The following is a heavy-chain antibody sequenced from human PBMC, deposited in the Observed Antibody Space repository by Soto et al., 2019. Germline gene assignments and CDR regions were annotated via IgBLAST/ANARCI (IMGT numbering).Heavy chain of an antibody. J-gene: IGHJ4*02. CDR2: INPSGGST. CDR1: GYTFPSSY. Sequence: ASVKVSCKASGYTFPSSYMHWVRQAPGQGLEWMGIINPSGGSTSYAQKFQGRVTMTRGTSTSTVYMELSSLRSEDTAVYYCARDKWRGAVAGDFDYWGQGTLVTVSS. V-gene: IGHV1-46*01. D-gene: IGHD6-19*01. CDR3: ARDKWRGAVAGDFDY.